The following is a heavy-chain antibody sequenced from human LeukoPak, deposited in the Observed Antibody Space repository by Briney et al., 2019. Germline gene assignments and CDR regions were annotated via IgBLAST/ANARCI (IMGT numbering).Heavy chain of an antibody. CDR2: IKEDGSDK. CDR1: GFTFSNYW. J-gene: IGHJ4*02. CDR3: ARAGYSYADY. D-gene: IGHD5-18*01. V-gene: IGHV3-7*01. Sequence: GGSLRLSCVVSGFTFSNYWMSWVRQAPGKGLEWVASIKEDGSDKHYVDSVKGRFTISRDNAKNSLYLQMNSLRAEDTAVYYCARAGYSYADYWGQGTLVTVSS.